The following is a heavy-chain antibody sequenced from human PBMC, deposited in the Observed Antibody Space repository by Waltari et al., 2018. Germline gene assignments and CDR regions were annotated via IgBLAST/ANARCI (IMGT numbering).Heavy chain of an antibody. V-gene: IGHV3-30*18. CDR3: AKPLLAYCGGDCYPNPSGGDY. J-gene: IGHJ4*02. CDR2: ISYDGSNK. D-gene: IGHD2-21*02. Sequence: EWVAVISYDGSNKYYADSVKGRFTISRDNSKNTLYLQMNSLRAEDTAVYYCAKPLLAYCGGDCYPNPSGGDYWGQGTLVTVSS.